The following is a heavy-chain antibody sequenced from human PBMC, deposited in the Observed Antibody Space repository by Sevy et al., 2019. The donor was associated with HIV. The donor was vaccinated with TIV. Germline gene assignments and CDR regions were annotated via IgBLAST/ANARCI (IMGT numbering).Heavy chain of an antibody. CDR1: GGTFSSYG. CDR2: IIPILGTV. V-gene: IGHV1-69*13. CDR3: ARGGGNGWYYFDY. J-gene: IGHJ4*02. D-gene: IGHD6-19*01. Sequence: VMVSCKASGGTFSSYGISWVRQAPGQGLEWMGGIIPILGTVNYAQKFQGRVTITADESTKTAYMELSSLRSEDTAVYYCARGGGNGWYYFDYWGQETLVTVSS.